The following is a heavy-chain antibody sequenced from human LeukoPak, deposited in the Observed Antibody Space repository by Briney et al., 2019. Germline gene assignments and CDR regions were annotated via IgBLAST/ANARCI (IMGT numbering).Heavy chain of an antibody. Sequence: GASVKVSCKASGGTFSKYTISWVRQRPGQGLEWMGGITPLFGTANYAQKFQGRVTITADESTSTAYMELSSLRAEDTAVYYCARGGMATMWVFDYWGQGTLVTVSS. CDR2: ITPLFGTA. D-gene: IGHD5-24*01. CDR3: ARGGMATMWVFDY. J-gene: IGHJ4*02. CDR1: GGTFSKYT. V-gene: IGHV1-69*13.